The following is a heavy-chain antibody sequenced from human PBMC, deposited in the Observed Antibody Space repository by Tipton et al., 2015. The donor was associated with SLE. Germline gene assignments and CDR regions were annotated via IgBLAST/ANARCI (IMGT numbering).Heavy chain of an antibody. J-gene: IGHJ5*02. CDR3: ARLVRNWFDP. Sequence: SGFTFSSYAMHWVRQAPGKGLEWVAVIWYDGSTKYQADAVKGRFTISRDNSKNTLYLQMNSLRAEDTAVYFCARLVRNWFDPWGQGTLVTVSS. V-gene: IGHV3-33*01. CDR1: GFTFSSYA. CDR2: IWYDGSTK. D-gene: IGHD6-13*01.